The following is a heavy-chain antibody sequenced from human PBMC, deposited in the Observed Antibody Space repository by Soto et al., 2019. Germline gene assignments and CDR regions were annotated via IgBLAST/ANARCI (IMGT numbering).Heavy chain of an antibody. CDR1: GFTFSSYA. J-gene: IGHJ4*02. D-gene: IGHD3-9*01. V-gene: IGHV3-23*01. Sequence: EVQLLESGGGLGQPGGSLRLSCAASGFTFSSYAMSWVRQAPGKGLEWVSAISGSGGSTYYADSVKGRFTIYRENSKNTLYLQMNSLRAEDTAVYYCAKPLGGRYCEWFCDYWGQGTLVTVSS. CDR2: ISGSGGST. CDR3: AKPLGGRYCEWFCDY.